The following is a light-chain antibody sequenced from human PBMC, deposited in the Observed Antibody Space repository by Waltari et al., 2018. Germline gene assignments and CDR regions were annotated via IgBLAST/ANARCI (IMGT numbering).Light chain of an antibody. CDR2: LGS. J-gene: IGKJ4*01. CDR1: QSLLHNNRKNY. V-gene: IGKV2-28*01. CDR3: MQALQTPRT. Sequence: DIVMTQSPVSLPVTPGEPASISCSSSQSLLHNNRKNYLECYLQKPGQSPQFLIYLGSNRAAGVPDRCSGSGSGTDFTLKISRLEAEDVGVYYCMQALQTPRTFGGGTKVEIK.